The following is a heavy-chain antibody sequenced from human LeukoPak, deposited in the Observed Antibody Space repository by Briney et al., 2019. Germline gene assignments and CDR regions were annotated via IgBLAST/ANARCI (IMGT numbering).Heavy chain of an antibody. J-gene: IGHJ4*02. CDR1: GFTISTYG. CDR3: AKSVYHSGNY. CDR2: ISGGTT. Sequence: GGSLRLSCAACGFTISTYGMSWVRQAPGKGLEWVSSISGGTTYYADSVKGRFTISRDNAKNTVSLQMNSLRAEDTAVYYCAKSVYHSGNYWGQGTMVTVSS. V-gene: IGHV3-23*01. D-gene: IGHD3-10*01.